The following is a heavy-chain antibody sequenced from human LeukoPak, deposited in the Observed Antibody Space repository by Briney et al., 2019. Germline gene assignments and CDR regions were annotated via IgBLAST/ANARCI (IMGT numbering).Heavy chain of an antibody. CDR3: AKGTLGSCSGGSCYPFDY. Sequence: PGGSLRLSCAASGFTFSDYYMSWIRQAPGKGLEWVSYISSSGSTIYYADSVKGRFTISRDNSKNTLYLQMSSLRAEDTAVYYCAKGTLGSCSGGSCYPFDYWGQGTLVTVSS. D-gene: IGHD2-15*01. CDR2: ISSSGSTI. V-gene: IGHV3-11*01. J-gene: IGHJ4*02. CDR1: GFTFSDYY.